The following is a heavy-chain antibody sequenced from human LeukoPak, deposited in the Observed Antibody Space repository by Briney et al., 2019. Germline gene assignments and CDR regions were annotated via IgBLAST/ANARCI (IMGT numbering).Heavy chain of an antibody. V-gene: IGHV1-18*01. CDR1: GYTFTSYG. CDR2: ISACNGNT. CDR3: ARDFWVVTASDAFDI. J-gene: IGHJ3*02. Sequence: ASVKVSCKASGYTFTSYGISWVRQAPGQGLEWMGWISACNGNTNYAQKLQGRVTMTTDTSTSTAYMELRSLRSDDTAVYYCARDFWVVTASDAFDIWGQGTMVTVSS. D-gene: IGHD2-21*02.